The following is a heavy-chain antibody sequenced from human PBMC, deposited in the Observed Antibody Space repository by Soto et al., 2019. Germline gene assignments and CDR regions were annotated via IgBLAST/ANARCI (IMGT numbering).Heavy chain of an antibody. CDR2: IYYSGST. V-gene: IGHV4-39*01. CDR3: ARQEVRGVIALHYYGMDV. J-gene: IGHJ6*02. Sequence: QLQLQESGPGLVKPSETLSLTCTVSGGSISSSSYYWGWIRQPPGKGLEWIGSIYYSGSTYYNPSLKSRVTISVDTSKNQFSLKLSSVTAADTAVYYCARQEVRGVIALHYYGMDVWGQGTTVTVSS. D-gene: IGHD3-10*01. CDR1: GGSISSSSYY.